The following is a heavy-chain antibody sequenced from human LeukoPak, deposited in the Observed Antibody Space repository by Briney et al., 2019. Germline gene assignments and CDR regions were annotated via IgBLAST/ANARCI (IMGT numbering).Heavy chain of an antibody. D-gene: IGHD3-22*01. CDR3: ARAPPYYYDSRGYHYERGNYYYGMDV. CDR1: GFTFSSYA. J-gene: IGHJ6*02. V-gene: IGHV3-23*01. CDR2: ISGSGGST. Sequence: GGSLRLSCAASGFTFSSYAMSWVRQAPGKGLEWVSGISGSGGSTYSADSVKGRFTISRDISSNTLYLQMSSLRAEDTARYYCARAPPYYYDSRGYHYERGNYYYGMDVWGQGTTVTVSS.